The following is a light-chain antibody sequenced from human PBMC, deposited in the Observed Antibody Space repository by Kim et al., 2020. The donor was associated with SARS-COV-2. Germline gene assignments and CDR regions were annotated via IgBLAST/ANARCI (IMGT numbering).Light chain of an antibody. CDR2: MSS. CDR1: RCINNW. V-gene: IGKV1-5*03. Sequence: VGDRDTITYRASRCINNWLAGYQQKQRKAPNHRIYMSSSLESRVPSRFGGSQSGTEFTLTISSLQPDDFATYYCQHCHPSSPATFAPGTKLEIK. CDR3: QHCHPSSPAT. J-gene: IGKJ2*01.